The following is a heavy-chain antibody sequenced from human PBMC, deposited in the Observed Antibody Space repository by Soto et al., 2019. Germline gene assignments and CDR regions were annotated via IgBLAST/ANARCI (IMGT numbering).Heavy chain of an antibody. CDR2: ISAYNGNT. D-gene: IGHD3-22*01. J-gene: IGHJ4*02. CDR1: GYTFTSYG. Sequence: VKVSCKASGYTFTSYGISWVRQAPGQGLEWMGWISAYNGNTNYAQKLQGRVTMTTDTSTSTAYMELRSLRSDDTAVYYCARGLYYYDSSGYWGYWGQGTLVTVSS. V-gene: IGHV1-18*01. CDR3: ARGLYYYDSSGYWGY.